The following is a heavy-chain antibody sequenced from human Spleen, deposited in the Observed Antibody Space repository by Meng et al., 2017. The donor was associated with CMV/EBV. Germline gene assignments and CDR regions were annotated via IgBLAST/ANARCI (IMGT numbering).Heavy chain of an antibody. CDR2: IYYSGST. V-gene: IGHV4-39*07. J-gene: IGHJ5*02. CDR1: GGSISSSSYY. CDR3: ATTKITTFGAVTFETASYNWFDP. D-gene: IGHD3-3*01. Sequence: SETLSLTCTVSGGSISSSSYYWGWIRQPPGKGLEWIGNIYYSGSTYYNPSLKSRVTISVDTSKDQFSLKLRSVTAADTAVYYCATTKITTFGAVTFETASYNWFDPWGQGTLVTVSS.